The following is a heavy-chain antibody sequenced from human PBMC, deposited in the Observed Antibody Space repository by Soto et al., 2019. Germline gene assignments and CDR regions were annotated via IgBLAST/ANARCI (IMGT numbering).Heavy chain of an antibody. D-gene: IGHD3-9*01. CDR2: IYWDDDK. CDR1: GFSLSTSGVG. Sequence: GPTLVNPTQTLTLTCTFSGFSLSTSGVGVGWIRQPPGKALEWLALIYWDDDKRYSPSLKSRLTITKDTSKNQVVLTMTNMDPVDTATYYCARVPLRYFDWLSSWGGNAFDIWGQGTMVTVSS. V-gene: IGHV2-5*02. J-gene: IGHJ3*02. CDR3: ARVPLRYFDWLSSWGGNAFDI.